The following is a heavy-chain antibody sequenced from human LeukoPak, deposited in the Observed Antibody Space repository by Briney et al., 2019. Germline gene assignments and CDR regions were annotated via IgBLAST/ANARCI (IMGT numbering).Heavy chain of an antibody. CDR2: IYYSGST. Sequence: SETLSLTCTVSGGSISSSSYYWGWIRQPPGKGLEWIGSIYYSGSTYYNPSLKSRVTISVDTSKNQFSLKLSFVTAADTAVYYCARLSPMTPDYWGQGTLVTVSS. CDR3: ARLSPMTPDY. CDR1: GGSISSSSYY. J-gene: IGHJ4*02. D-gene: IGHD3-22*01. V-gene: IGHV4-39*01.